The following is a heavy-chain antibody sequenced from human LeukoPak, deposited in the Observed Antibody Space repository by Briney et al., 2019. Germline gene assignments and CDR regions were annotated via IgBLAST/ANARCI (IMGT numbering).Heavy chain of an antibody. CDR3: ARDNRYFDWLSSYYYYGMDV. V-gene: IGHV4-4*07. Sequence: SETLSLTCTVSGGSISSYYWSWIRQPAGKGLEWIGRIYTSGSTNYNPSLKSRVTMSVDTSKNQFSLKLSSVTAADTAVYYCARDNRYFDWLSSYYYYGMDVWGQGTTVTVSS. J-gene: IGHJ6*02. D-gene: IGHD3-9*01. CDR2: IYTSGST. CDR1: GGSISSYY.